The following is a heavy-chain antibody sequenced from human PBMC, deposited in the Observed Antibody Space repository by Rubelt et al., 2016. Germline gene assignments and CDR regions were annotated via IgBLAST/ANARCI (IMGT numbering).Heavy chain of an antibody. J-gene: IGHJ4*02. CDR2: INPNSGGT. Sequence: QVQLVQSGAEVKKPGASVKVSCKASGYTFTGYYMHWVRQAPGQGLEWMGWINPNSGGTNYAQKVQGRVTRTRDTSVSTAYMELSRLTSDDTAVYYWARGNSGYDYGLDYWGQGTLVTVSS. CDR3: ARGNSGYDYGLDY. D-gene: IGHD5-12*01. V-gene: IGHV1-2*02. CDR1: GYTFTGYY.